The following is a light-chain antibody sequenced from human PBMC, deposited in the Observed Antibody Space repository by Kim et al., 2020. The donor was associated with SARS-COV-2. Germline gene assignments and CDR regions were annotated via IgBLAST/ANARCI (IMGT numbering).Light chain of an antibody. CDR3: QSYDSSLSAWV. CDR2: ANT. J-gene: IGLJ3*02. V-gene: IGLV1-40*01. CDR1: SSNIGTGYD. Sequence: QSVLTQPPLLSGAPGQRVTISCTGSSSNIGTGYDVHWYQRLPGTAPKLLSSANTNRPSGVTDRFSGSKSGTSASLAINGLQAEDEAEYYCQSYDSSLSAWVFGGGTQLTV.